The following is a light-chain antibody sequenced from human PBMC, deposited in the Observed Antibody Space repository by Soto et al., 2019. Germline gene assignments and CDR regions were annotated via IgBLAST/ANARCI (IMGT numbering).Light chain of an antibody. V-gene: IGKV3-15*01. CDR2: AAS. J-gene: IGKJ2*01. Sequence: EIVMTQSPATLSVSPGERATLSCRASQSVSSNLAWYQQKPGQDPRLLIYAASTRATGIPARFSGGVSGTEFTLTITGLQSEDFAVYYCEQYNKGPPYTLGQGTKLEIK. CDR3: EQYNKGPPYT. CDR1: QSVSSN.